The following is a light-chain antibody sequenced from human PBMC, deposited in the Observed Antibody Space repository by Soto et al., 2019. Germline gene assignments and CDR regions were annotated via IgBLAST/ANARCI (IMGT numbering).Light chain of an antibody. Sequence: SYEPTQPPSVSVSPGQTASITCSGDKLGHKYACWYQQKPGQSPVLVIYQDNKRPSGIPERFSGSNSGNTATLTISGTQAMDEADYFCQAWDSSTVVFGGGTKLTVL. CDR2: QDN. CDR3: QAWDSSTVV. CDR1: KLGHKY. V-gene: IGLV3-1*01. J-gene: IGLJ2*01.